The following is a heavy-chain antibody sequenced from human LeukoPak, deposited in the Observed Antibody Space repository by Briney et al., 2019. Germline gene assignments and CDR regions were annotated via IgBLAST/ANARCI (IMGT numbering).Heavy chain of an antibody. J-gene: IGHJ4*02. Sequence: SGPTLVNPTQTLTLTCTFSVFSLSTSGVGVGWIRQPPGKALEWLALIYWNDDKRYSPSLKSRLTITKDTSKNQVVLTMTNMDPVDTATYYCALVDSSGYLFDYWGQGTLVTVSS. CDR1: VFSLSTSGVG. V-gene: IGHV2-5*01. D-gene: IGHD3-22*01. CDR2: IYWNDDK. CDR3: ALVDSSGYLFDY.